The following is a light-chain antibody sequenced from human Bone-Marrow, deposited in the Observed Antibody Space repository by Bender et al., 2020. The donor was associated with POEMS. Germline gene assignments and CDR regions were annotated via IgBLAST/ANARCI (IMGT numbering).Light chain of an antibody. CDR1: SSNIGAHA. CDR3: AVWDDSLNGWV. J-gene: IGLJ3*02. CDR2: SSH. V-gene: IGLV1-44*01. Sequence: QSVLTQPPSASGTPGQRVTISCSGGSSNIGAHAVNWYQHLPGTAPNLLIYSSHRRPSEVPVLFSGSRSGTSASLAISGLQSEDEADYYCAVWDDSLNGWVFGGGTKLTVL.